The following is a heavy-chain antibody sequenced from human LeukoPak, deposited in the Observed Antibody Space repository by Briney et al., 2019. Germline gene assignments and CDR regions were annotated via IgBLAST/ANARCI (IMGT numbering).Heavy chain of an antibody. Sequence: GGSLRLSCAASGFTFSSYAMHWVRQAPGKGLEWVAVISYDGSNKYYADSVKGRFTISRDNSKNTLYLQMNSLRAEDTAVYYCARPYSMDPGSLDYWGQGTLVTVSS. CDR3: ARPYSMDPGSLDY. CDR1: GFTFSSYA. V-gene: IGHV3-30-3*01. J-gene: IGHJ4*02. D-gene: IGHD2/OR15-2a*01. CDR2: ISYDGSNK.